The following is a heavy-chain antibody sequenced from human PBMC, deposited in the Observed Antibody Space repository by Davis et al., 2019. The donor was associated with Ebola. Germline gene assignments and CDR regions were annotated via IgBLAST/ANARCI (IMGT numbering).Heavy chain of an antibody. CDR1: GGSISSYY. D-gene: IGHD2-15*01. V-gene: IGHV4-59*08. J-gene: IGHJ4*02. CDR2: IYYSGST. CDR3: ARLKVRSVVVVAATPDY. Sequence: PSETLSLTCAVSGGSISSYYWSWIRQPPGKGLEWFGYIYYSGSTNYTPSLKSRVTISVDTSKNQFSLKLSSVTAADTAVYYCARLKVRSVVVVAATPDYWGQGTLVTVSS.